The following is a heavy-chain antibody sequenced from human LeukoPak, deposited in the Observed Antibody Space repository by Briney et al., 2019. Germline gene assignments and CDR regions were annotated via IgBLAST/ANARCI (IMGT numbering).Heavy chain of an antibody. CDR2: IWYDGSNK. D-gene: IGHD6-13*01. CDR1: RFTFSSYG. V-gene: IGHV3-33*01. CDR3: ARDSGSSSWLRYYYYGMDV. J-gene: IGHJ6*02. Sequence: GGSLRLSCAASRFTFSSYGMHWVRQAPGKGLEWVAVIWYDGSNKYYADSVKGRFTISRDNSKNTLYLQMNSLRAEDTAVYYCARDSGSSSWLRYYYYGMDVWGQGTTVTVSS.